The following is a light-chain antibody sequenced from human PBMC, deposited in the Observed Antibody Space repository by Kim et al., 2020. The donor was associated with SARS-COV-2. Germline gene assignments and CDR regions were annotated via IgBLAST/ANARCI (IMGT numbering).Light chain of an antibody. CDR2: GKN. Sequence: SSELTQDPAVSVALGQTVRITCQGDSLRSYYASWYQQKPGHAPVLVIYGKNNRPSGIPDRFSGSSSGNTASLTITGAQAEDEADYYCNSRDSSGNHLYVV. CDR3: NSRDSSGNHLYVV. V-gene: IGLV3-19*01. J-gene: IGLJ2*01. CDR1: SLRSYY.